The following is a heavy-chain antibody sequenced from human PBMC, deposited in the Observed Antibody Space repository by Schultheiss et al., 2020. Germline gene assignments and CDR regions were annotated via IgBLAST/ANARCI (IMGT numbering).Heavy chain of an antibody. V-gene: IGHV4-59*08. D-gene: IGHD3-16*01. CDR1: GGSFSGYY. J-gene: IGHJ5*02. CDR3: ARQTGERSGRRWFDP. CDR2: IYYSGST. Sequence: AETLSLTCAVYGGSFSGYYWSWIRQPPGKGLEWIGYIYYSGSTNYNPSLKSRVTISVDTSKNQFSLKVNSVTAADTAVYYCARQTGERSGRRWFDPWGQGTLVTVPS.